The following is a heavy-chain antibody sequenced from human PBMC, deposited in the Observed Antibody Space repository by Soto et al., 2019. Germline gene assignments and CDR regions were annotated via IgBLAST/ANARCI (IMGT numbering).Heavy chain of an antibody. CDR2: ISPHNFNT. Sequence: GASVKVSCKASGYTFTHFYITWVRQAPGQGLEWMGAISPHNFNTNYAQKFRGRVTLTTEKSTNTAYMDLRSLTSDDTAVYYCARDEGGYDILTGYYKDHHFYYWRQGVPVTVSS. CDR3: ARDEGGYDILTGYYKDHHFYY. CDR1: GYTFTHFY. D-gene: IGHD3-9*01. V-gene: IGHV1-18*01. J-gene: IGHJ4*02.